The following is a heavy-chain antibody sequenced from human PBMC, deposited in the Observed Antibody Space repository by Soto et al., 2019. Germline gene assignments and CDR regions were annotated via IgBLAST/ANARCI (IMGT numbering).Heavy chain of an antibody. V-gene: IGHV4-39*01. D-gene: IGHD6-19*01. CDR1: GGSISSSSYY. CDR3: ARQTGAYSSGTEGYFYY. CDR2: IYYSGST. Sequence: QLQLQESGPGLVKPSETLSLTCTVSGGSISSSSYYWGWIRQPPGKGLEWIGSIYYSGSTYYNPSLNGPVTISGDTSKNQFSLKRSSVTAADTAVYYCARQTGAYSSGTEGYFYYWGQGTLVTVSS. J-gene: IGHJ4*02.